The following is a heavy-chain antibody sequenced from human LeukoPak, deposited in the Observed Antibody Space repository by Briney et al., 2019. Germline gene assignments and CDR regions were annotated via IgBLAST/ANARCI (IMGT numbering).Heavy chain of an antibody. V-gene: IGHV3-74*01. CDR2: INNDGSRT. CDR3: ARHYQLDS. CDR1: GFTFSSHW. D-gene: IGHD1-1*01. J-gene: IGHJ4*02. Sequence: GGSLRLSCAVSGFTFSSHWMFGVRQVPGKGGEGGSQINNDGSRTTYADSVKGRFPISRDNAKNTLFLQMNSLRAEDTAVYSCARHYQLDSWGQGTLVAVSS.